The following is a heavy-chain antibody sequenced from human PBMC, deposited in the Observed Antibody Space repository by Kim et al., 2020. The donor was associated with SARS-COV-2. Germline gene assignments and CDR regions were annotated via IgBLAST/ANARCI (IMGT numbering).Heavy chain of an antibody. Sequence: SETLSLTCTVSGGSVSSATYYWSWIRQPPGKGLEWIGFIYYSGSTNYNPSLKSRVTISVDTSKNQFSLKLSSVTAADTAVYYCARKRSYSSGSYDYWGQGTLVTVSS. J-gene: IGHJ4*02. CDR3: ARKRSYSSGSYDY. CDR1: GGSVSSATYY. V-gene: IGHV4-61*01. CDR2: IYYSGST. D-gene: IGHD6-19*01.